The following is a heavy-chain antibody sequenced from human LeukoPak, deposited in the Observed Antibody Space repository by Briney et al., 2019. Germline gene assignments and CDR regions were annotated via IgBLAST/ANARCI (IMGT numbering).Heavy chain of an antibody. V-gene: IGHV1-2*02. CDR1: GYTFTGYY. D-gene: IGHD4-11*01. J-gene: IGHJ4*02. CDR2: INPNSGGT. Sequence: VASVKVSCKASGYTFTGYYMHWVRQAPGQGLEWMGWINPNSGGTNYAQKFQGRVTMTEDTSTDTAYMELSSLRSEDTAVYYCATEATVTTWEWGQGTLVTVSS. CDR3: ATEATVTTWE.